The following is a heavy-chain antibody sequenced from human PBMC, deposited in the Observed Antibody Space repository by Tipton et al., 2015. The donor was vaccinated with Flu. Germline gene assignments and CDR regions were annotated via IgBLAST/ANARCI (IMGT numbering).Heavy chain of an antibody. J-gene: IGHJ4*02. CDR1: GFTFSSYV. CDR3: IRDVDWVIGDC. D-gene: IGHD2-21*01. V-gene: IGHV3-74*01. CDR2: ISHDGRVT. Sequence: SGFTFSSYVIHWVRQAPGKGLVWVSRISHDGRVTSYADSVKGRFTISRDNAKNTVYLQMNSLRVEDTGVYYCIRDVDWVIGDCWGQGTLVTVSS.